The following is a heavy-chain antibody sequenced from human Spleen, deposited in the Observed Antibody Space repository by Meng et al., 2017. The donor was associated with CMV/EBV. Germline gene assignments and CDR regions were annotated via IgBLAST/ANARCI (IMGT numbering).Heavy chain of an antibody. J-gene: IGHJ5*02. V-gene: IGHV1-18*01. CDR2: ISAYNGNT. D-gene: IGHD6-13*01. CDR3: ARSIAAAGTAGNWFDP. CDR1: GYSLTSYG. Sequence: QLHRVQAGAEVNEAGASLNDSCKASGYSLTSYGISWGRQSTGQGREGMGWISAYNGNTNYAQKLQGRVTMTTDPSTSTAYMELRSLRSDDTDVYYCARSIAAAGTAGNWFDPWGQGTLVTVSS.